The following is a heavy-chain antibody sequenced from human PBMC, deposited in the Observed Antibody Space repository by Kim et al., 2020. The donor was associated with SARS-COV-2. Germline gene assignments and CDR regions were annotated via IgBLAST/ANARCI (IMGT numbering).Heavy chain of an antibody. J-gene: IGHJ4*02. Sequence: SETLSLTCTVSGGSLNNYYWSWIRQPPGKEPEWIGYIYYTGRTNYSPSLRSRMTMSVDLSKNQFSLKLRSVTVADTAIYYCVRHDDGSDFMGVDYWGQGT. V-gene: IGHV4-59*08. CDR2: IYYTGRT. CDR1: GGSLNNYY. D-gene: IGHD3-10*01. CDR3: VRHDDGSDFMGVDY.